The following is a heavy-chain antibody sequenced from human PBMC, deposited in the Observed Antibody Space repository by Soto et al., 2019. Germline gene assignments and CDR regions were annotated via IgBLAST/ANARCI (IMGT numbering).Heavy chain of an antibody. J-gene: IGHJ3*02. D-gene: IGHD3-3*01. CDR1: GYPVTAYY. CDR2: INPATGAA. Sequence: QLHLVQSGAVVKKPGASVTVSCSASGYPVTAYYMHWVRQAPGRGLEWMGGINPATGAAKYTQTFLGRVTMTRDTSTSAVWMVLRCLTSEDTAGFYCARGGGVGVAGFAAFEMWGQGTLVTVSS. CDR3: ARGGGVGVAGFAAFEM. V-gene: IGHV1-2*02.